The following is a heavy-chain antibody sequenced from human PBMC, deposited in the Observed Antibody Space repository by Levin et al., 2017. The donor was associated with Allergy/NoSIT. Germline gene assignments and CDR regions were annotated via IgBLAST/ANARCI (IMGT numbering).Heavy chain of an antibody. CDR2: ISGYNGNT. D-gene: IGHD6-6*01. CDR1: GYTFSNYD. CDR3: TRGSGSSSSGLGY. V-gene: IGHV1-18*01. Sequence: GESLKISCKPSGYTFSNYDITWVRQAPGQGLEWMGRISGYNGNTNYAQNVQGRVTMTTDTSTSTAYMELRSLRSDDTAVYYCTRGSGSSSSGLGYWGQGTLVTVAS. J-gene: IGHJ4*02.